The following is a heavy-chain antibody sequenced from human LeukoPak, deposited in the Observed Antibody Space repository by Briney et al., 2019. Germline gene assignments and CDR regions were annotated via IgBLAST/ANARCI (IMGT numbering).Heavy chain of an antibody. D-gene: IGHD1-26*01. V-gene: IGHV3-74*01. Sequence: GGSLRLSCAASGFTFSSYWMHWVRQAPGKGLVWVSRINSDGSSTNYADSVKGRFTISRDNSKNTLNLQMNSLRAEDTAVYYCAKVRWELLKFFDYWGRGTVVTVSS. CDR1: GFTFSSYW. CDR3: AKVRWELLKFFDY. J-gene: IGHJ4*02. CDR2: INSDGSST.